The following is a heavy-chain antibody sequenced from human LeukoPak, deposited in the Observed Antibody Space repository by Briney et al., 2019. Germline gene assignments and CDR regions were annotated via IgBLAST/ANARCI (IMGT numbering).Heavy chain of an antibody. J-gene: IGHJ6*03. D-gene: IGHD6-6*01. Sequence: SGGSLRLSCAASGFTFSSYAMSWVRQAPGKGLEWVSAISGSGGSTYYADSVKGRFTISRDNSKNTLCLQMNSLRAEDTAVYYCASFGREQLVRYYYYYMDVWGKGTTVTVSS. CDR3: ASFGREQLVRYYYYYMDV. CDR2: ISGSGGST. CDR1: GFTFSSYA. V-gene: IGHV3-23*01.